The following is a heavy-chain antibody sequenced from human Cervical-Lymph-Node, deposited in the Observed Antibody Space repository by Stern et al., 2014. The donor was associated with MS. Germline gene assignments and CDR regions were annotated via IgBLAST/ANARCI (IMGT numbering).Heavy chain of an antibody. CDR3: ARDGGLWAPNYYYYGMDV. Sequence: VQLVESGPGLVKPSQTLSLTCTVSGGSISSGSYYWSWIRQPAGKGLEWIGRIYTSGSTNYNPSLKSRVTISADTPKNQFSLTVSSVTAADTAVYYCARDGGLWAPNYYYYGMDVWGQGTTVTVSS. D-gene: IGHD2-21*01. CDR1: GGSISSGSYY. CDR2: IYTSGST. J-gene: IGHJ6*02. V-gene: IGHV4-61*02.